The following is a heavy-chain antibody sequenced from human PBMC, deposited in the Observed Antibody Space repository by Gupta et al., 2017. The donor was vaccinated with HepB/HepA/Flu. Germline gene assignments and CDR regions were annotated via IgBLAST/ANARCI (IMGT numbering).Heavy chain of an antibody. V-gene: IGHV4-59*08. CDR1: AGSISSYF. CDR2: VYNSGAT. D-gene: IGHD5-18*01. Sequence: QALLQESGAGLVKPSETLSLTCSVSAGSISSYFWSWIRKPPGKGLEWIGYVYNSGATSYNPSLRRRLTISVDTYKNHFSLKLASVTAADTALYYCVRHAPADTDAFDIWGLGALVTVSS. CDR3: VRHAPADTDAFDI. J-gene: IGHJ3*02.